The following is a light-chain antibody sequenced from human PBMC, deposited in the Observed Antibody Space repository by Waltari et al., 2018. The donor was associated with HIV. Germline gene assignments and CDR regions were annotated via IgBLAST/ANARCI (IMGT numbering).Light chain of an antibody. CDR3: MQSTQLPIT. V-gene: IGKV2D-29*01. CDR1: QSLLRRDGNTY. Sequence: DIVMTQTPLSLSVHPGRPASIPCMSTQSLLRRDGNTYLYWYLQKAGQPPQLLIYEVSNRFSGVPDRFSGSGSGTYFTLKISRVEAEDVGVYYCMQSTQLPITFGQGTRLEIK. CDR2: EVS. J-gene: IGKJ5*01.